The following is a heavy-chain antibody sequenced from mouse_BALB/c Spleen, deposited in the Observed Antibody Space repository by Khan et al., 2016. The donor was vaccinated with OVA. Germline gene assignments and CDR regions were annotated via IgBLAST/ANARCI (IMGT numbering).Heavy chain of an antibody. CDR2: ISAGGSYT. CDR3: ARGYYGNPFAY. Sequence: EVELVESGGGLVKPGGSLKLSCAASGFTFSDYYMYWVRQTPEKRLEWVATISAGGSYTYYPDSVKGRFTISRDDAKHNLYLQMSSRTFEATAMYYCARGYYGNPFAYWGQGTLVTVSA. J-gene: IGHJ3*01. D-gene: IGHD2-1*01. CDR1: GFTFSDYY. V-gene: IGHV5-4*02.